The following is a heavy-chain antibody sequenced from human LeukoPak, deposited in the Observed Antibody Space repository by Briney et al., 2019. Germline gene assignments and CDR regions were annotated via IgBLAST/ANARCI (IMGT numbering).Heavy chain of an antibody. V-gene: IGHV3-21*01. CDR3: ASNSYDSSGYYYS. CDR1: GFIFSTYA. J-gene: IGHJ4*02. D-gene: IGHD3-22*01. Sequence: PGGSLRLSCAASGFIFSTYAMSWVRQAPGKGLEWVSSISSSSSYIYYADSVKGRFTISRDNAKNSLYLQMNSLRAEDTAVYYCASNSYDSSGYYYSWGQGTLVTVSS. CDR2: ISSSSSYI.